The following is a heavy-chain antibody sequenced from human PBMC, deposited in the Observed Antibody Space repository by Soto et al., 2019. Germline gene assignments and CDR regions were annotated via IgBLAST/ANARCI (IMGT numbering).Heavy chain of an antibody. CDR3: TRSHGYSAGSDV. Sequence: QVQLVQSGAEVKRPGASVTVSCKASGYSFTNDDISWVRRATGQGLEWMGWMSPKTGNTGCAQKFQGSVTLTRNTSITTAYREVTILRSDATAVYYCTRSHGYSAGSDVWAEGTTVTVSS. V-gene: IGHV1-8*02. CDR2: MSPKTGNT. CDR1: GYSFTNDD. D-gene: IGHD5-18*01. J-gene: IGHJ6*04.